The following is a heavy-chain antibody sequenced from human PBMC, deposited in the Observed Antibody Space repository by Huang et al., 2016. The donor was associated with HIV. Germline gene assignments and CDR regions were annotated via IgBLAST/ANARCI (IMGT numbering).Heavy chain of an antibody. D-gene: IGHD3-10*01. CDR1: GGSISSSSYS. Sequence: QLQLQESGPGLVKPSETLSLTCTVSGGSISSSSYSGAWIRQPPGKGLECIGRIYYSGSTYYNPSLKSRVTISVDTSKNQFSLKLSSVTAADTAVYYCARLSIGATFGFDIWGQGTMVTVSS. J-gene: IGHJ3*02. CDR3: ARLSIGATFGFDI. CDR2: IYYSGST. V-gene: IGHV4-39*01.